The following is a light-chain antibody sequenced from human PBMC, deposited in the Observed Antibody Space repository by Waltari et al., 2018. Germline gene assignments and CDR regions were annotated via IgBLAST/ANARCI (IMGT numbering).Light chain of an antibody. CDR3: VLYMGSGIHWV. J-gene: IGLJ3*02. CDR1: SCSVPTSYY. V-gene: IGLV8-61*01. Sequence: QTVVTQEPSFSVSPGGTVTLTCGLSSCSVPTSYYPSWYQQTPGQAPRTLIYSTNTRSSGVPDRFSGSILGNKAALTITGAQADDESDYYCVLYMGSGIHWVFGGGTKLTVL. CDR2: STN.